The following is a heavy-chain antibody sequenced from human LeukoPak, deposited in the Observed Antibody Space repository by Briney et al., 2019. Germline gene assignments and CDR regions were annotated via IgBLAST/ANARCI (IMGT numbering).Heavy chain of an antibody. V-gene: IGHV1-8*01. CDR3: ARGPYYDYVWGSYRDY. CDR2: MNPNSGNT. D-gene: IGHD3-16*02. J-gene: IGHJ4*02. CDR1: GYTFTSYD. Sequence: ASVKVSCKASGYTFTSYDINWVRQATGRGLEWMGWMNPNSGNTGYAQKFQGRVTMTRNTSISTAYMELSSLRSEDTAVYYCARGPYYDYVWGSYRDYWGQGTLVTVSS.